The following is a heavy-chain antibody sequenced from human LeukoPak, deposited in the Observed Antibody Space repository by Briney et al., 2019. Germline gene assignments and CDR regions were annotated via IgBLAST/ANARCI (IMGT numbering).Heavy chain of an antibody. CDR2: IKQDGSEK. D-gene: IGHD3-22*01. CDR1: GFTFSNYW. J-gene: IGHJ6*03. Sequence: GGSLRLSCAASGFTFSNYWMSWVRQAPGKGLEWVANIKQDGSEKYYVDSVKGRFTISRDNAKNSLYLQMNSLRAEDTAVYYCARDITMIVDGYMDVWGKGTTVTVSS. V-gene: IGHV3-7*01. CDR3: ARDITMIVDGYMDV.